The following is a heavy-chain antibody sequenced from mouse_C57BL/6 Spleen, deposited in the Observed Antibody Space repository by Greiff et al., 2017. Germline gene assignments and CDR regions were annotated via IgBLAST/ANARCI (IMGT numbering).Heavy chain of an antibody. D-gene: IGHD1-1*01. Sequence: EVQRVESGGGLVKPGGSLKLSCAASGFTFSSYAMSWVRQTPEKRLEWVATISDGGSYTYYPDNVKGRFTISRDNAKNNLYLQMSHLKSEDTAMYYCAREGSSYNFDYWGQGTTLTVSS. CDR2: ISDGGSYT. V-gene: IGHV5-4*01. CDR1: GFTFSSYA. J-gene: IGHJ2*01. CDR3: AREGSSYNFDY.